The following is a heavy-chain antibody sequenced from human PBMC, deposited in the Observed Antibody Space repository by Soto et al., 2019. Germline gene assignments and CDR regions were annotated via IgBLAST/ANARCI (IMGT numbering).Heavy chain of an antibody. CDR3: AKGRGGSGSLTPRVDF. Sequence: EVQLLESGGGLVQPGGSLRLSCAASGFTFNNYAMTWVRQAPGKRLEWVSAISGGGDTTSYADSVTGRFTVSRDGSTNTRYLQMSSLRAEDTALYYCAKGRGGSGSLTPRVDFWGQGTLVTVSS. V-gene: IGHV3-23*01. D-gene: IGHD3-10*01. CDR1: GFTFNNYA. J-gene: IGHJ4*02. CDR2: ISGGGDTT.